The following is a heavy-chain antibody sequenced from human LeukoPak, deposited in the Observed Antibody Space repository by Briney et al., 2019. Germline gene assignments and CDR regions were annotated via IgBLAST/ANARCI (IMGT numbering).Heavy chain of an antibody. CDR3: SRAPASRRGGRGYHFDY. CDR1: GYTFTVYY. V-gene: IGHV1-2*02. Sequence: ASVKVSCKASGYTFTVYYMHWVRQAPGQGLEWMGWINPNSGGTNYAQKFQGRVTMTRDTSISTAYMELSRLRSDDTAVDYYSRAPASRRGGRGYHFDYCGHRTPVTVSS. CDR2: INPNSGGT. D-gene: IGHD1-1*01. J-gene: IGHJ4*01.